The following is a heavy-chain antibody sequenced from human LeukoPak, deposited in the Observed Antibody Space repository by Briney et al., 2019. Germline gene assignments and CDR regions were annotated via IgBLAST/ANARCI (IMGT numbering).Heavy chain of an antibody. CDR2: ISSSGSTI. CDR3: ARRRAKDSRRGYSYGGHYWYFDL. CDR1: GFTFSDYY. J-gene: IGHJ2*01. D-gene: IGHD5-18*01. Sequence: GGSLRLSCAASGFTFSDYYMSWIRQAPGKGLEWVSYISSSGSTIYYADSVKGRFTISRDNAKNSLYLQMNSLRAEDTAVYYCARRRAKDSRRGYSYGGHYWYFDLWGRGTLVTVSS. V-gene: IGHV3-11*04.